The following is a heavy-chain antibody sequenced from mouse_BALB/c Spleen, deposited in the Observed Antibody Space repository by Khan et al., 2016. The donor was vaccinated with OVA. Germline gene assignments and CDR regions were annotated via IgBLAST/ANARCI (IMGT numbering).Heavy chain of an antibody. D-gene: IGHD1-1*01. CDR1: GFSLTTYG. V-gene: IGHV2-3*01. CDR2: IWGDGST. J-gene: IGHJ2*01. CDR3: AKFCHGRSLYFDD. Sequence: QVQLKESGPGLVAPSQSLSITCTVSGFSLTTYGVSWVRQPPGKGLEWLGVIWGDGSTNYHSALISRLSISKDNSKSQDFLKLNSLQTDDTATYYCAKFCHGRSLYFDDWGQGSMLTVSP.